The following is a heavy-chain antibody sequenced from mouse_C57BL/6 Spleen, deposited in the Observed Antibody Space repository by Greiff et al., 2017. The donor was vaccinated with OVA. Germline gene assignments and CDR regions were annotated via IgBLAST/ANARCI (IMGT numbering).Heavy chain of an antibody. CDR3: AREDYSNFDY. D-gene: IGHD2-5*01. Sequence: QVQLQQPGAELVRPGSSVKLSCKASGYTFTSYWMDWVKQRPGQGLEWIGNIYPSDSETHYNQKFKDKATLTVDKSSSTAYMQLSSLTSEDSAVYYCAREDYSNFDYGGQGTTLTVSS. V-gene: IGHV1-61*01. CDR1: GYTFTSYW. J-gene: IGHJ2*01. CDR2: IYPSDSET.